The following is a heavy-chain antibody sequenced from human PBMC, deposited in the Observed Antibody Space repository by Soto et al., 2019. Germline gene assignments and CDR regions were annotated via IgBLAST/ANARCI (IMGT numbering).Heavy chain of an antibody. CDR3: AKYGSGTPSARYGMDV. CDR2: ISGSGGST. J-gene: IGHJ6*02. D-gene: IGHD3-10*01. CDR1: GFTFSSYA. Sequence: PGGSLRLSCAASGFTFSSYAMSWVRQAPGKGLEWVSAISGSGGSTYYADSVKGRFTISRDNSKNTLYLQMNSLRAEDTAVYYCAKYGSGTPSARYGMDVWGQGTTVTVSS. V-gene: IGHV3-23*01.